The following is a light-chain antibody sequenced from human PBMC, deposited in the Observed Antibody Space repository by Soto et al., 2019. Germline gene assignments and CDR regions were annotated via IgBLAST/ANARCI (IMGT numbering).Light chain of an antibody. CDR2: AAS. V-gene: IGKV1-39*01. Sequence: DIQMTQSPSSLSASVGDRVTITCRASQSIGKFLNWYQQKPGKAPTLLIYAASSLQSGVPSRFSGSGSGTDFTLTISSLQPKDFATYYCQQSYSPPPITFGQGTRLEIK. CDR1: QSIGKF. CDR3: QQSYSPPPIT. J-gene: IGKJ5*01.